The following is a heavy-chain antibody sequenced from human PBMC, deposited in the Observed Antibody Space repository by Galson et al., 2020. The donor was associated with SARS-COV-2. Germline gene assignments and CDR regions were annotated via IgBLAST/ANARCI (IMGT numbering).Heavy chain of an antibody. V-gene: IGHV4-59*01. Sequence: SETLSLTCTVSGGSISSYYWSWIRQPPGKGLEWIGYIYYSGSTNYNPSLKSRVTISVDTSKNQFFLKLSSVTAADTAVYYCARDSFPDYDRDYYYYMDVWGKGTTVTVSS. D-gene: IGHD3-22*01. CDR2: IYYSGST. CDR1: GGSISSYY. J-gene: IGHJ6*03. CDR3: ARDSFPDYDRDYYYYMDV.